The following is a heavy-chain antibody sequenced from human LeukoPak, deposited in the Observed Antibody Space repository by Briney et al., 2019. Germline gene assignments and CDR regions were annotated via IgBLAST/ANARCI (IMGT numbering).Heavy chain of an antibody. D-gene: IGHD4-4*01. J-gene: IGHJ4*02. V-gene: IGHV3-9*01. CDR3: AKGAQQFNYFDY. CDR1: GFKFYDYA. Sequence: GRSLRLSCATSGFKFYDYAMHWVRQAPGMGLEWISGITWNSGRFDYADSVKGRFTISRDGDKKSLYLQMNSLRPEDTAVYFCAKGAQQFNYFDYWGPGTLVTVSS. CDR2: ITWNSGRF.